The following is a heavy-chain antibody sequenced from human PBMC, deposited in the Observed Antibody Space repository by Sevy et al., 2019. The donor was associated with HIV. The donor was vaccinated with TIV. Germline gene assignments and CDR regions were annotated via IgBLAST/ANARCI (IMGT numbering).Heavy chain of an antibody. D-gene: IGHD3-22*01. J-gene: IGHJ3*02. CDR1: GYTFTSYY. Sequence: ASVKVSCKASGYTFTSYYMHWVRQAPGQGLEWMGIINPSGGSTSYAQKFQGRVTMTRDTSTGTVYMELSSLRSEDTAVYYCARGGGDSSGYSEGYDTFDIWGQGTMVTVSS. CDR2: INPSGGST. CDR3: ARGGGDSSGYSEGYDTFDI. V-gene: IGHV1-46*03.